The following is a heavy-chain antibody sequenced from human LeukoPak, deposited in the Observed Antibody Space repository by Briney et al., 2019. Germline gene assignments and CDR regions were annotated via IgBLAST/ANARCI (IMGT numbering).Heavy chain of an antibody. CDR2: IYYSGST. V-gene: IGHV4-39*01. D-gene: IGHD6-19*01. J-gene: IGHJ2*01. CDR3: ASTYYSSGWYFDL. CDR1: GGSISSTSYY. Sequence: SETLSLTCTVSGGSISSTSYYWGWIRQPPGKGLEWIGSIYYSGSTYYNPSLKSRVTISVDTSKNQFSLKLSSVTAADTAVYYCASTYYSSGWYFDLWGRGTLVTVSS.